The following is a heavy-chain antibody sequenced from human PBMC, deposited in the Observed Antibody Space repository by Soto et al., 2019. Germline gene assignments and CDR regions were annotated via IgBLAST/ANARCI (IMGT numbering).Heavy chain of an antibody. D-gene: IGHD5-12*01. J-gene: IGHJ6*02. V-gene: IGHV3-15*07. Sequence: GGSLRLSCAASGFTFSNAWMNWVRQAPGKGLEWVGRIKSKTDGGTTDYAAPVKGRFTISRDDSKNTLYLQMNSLKTEDTAVYYCTTLDEVMATITHYGMLVCGPTPTLTVSS. CDR3: TTLDEVMATITHYGMLV. CDR2: IKSKTDGGTT. CDR1: GFTFSNAW.